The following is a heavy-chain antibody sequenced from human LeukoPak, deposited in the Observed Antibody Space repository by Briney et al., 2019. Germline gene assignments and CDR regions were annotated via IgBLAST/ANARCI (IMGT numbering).Heavy chain of an antibody. V-gene: IGHV1-24*01. CDR1: GYSLTELS. CDR2: FDPEAGET. J-gene: IGHJ4*02. D-gene: IGHD3-22*01. Sequence: ASVKVSCKVSGYSLTELSMHWVRQTPGKGLEWMGGFDPEAGETIYAQKFQGRVTMTEDTSTDTAYMELSSLRSEDTAVFYCATWAGAVIVDKNGGVYWDQGTLVTVSS. CDR3: ATWAGAVIVDKNGGVY.